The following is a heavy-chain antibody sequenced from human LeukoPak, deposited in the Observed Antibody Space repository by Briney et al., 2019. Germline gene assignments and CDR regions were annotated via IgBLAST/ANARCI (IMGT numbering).Heavy chain of an antibody. CDR3: AVSRIVAAVDVFDM. V-gene: IGHV3-66*01. CDR2: IYSGGNT. CDR1: GFTVSSNY. J-gene: IGHJ3*02. Sequence: GGSLRLSCAASGFTVSSNYMSWVRQAPGKGLEWVSVIYSGGNTYYADSVKGRFTISRDNSKNTVSLQMNSLRDEDTAVYFCAVSRIVAAVDVFDMWGQGTMVTVSS. D-gene: IGHD1-26*01.